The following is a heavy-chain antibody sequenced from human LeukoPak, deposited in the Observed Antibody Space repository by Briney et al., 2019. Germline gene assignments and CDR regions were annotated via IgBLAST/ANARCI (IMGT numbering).Heavy chain of an antibody. V-gene: IGHV4-38-2*02. CDR2: IYHSGRT. D-gene: IGHD2-8*01. Sequence: PSETLSLTCTVSGYSISSGYYWGWIRQPPGKGLEWIGSIYHSGRTYYKPSLESRVTISLGASKNQFSLKLTSVTVADTALYYCARDPGYAYFDAWGQGTLVTVSS. J-gene: IGHJ4*02. CDR1: GYSISSGYY. CDR3: ARDPGYAYFDA.